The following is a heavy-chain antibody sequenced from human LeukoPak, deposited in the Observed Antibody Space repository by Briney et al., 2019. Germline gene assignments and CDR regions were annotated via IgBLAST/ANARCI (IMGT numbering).Heavy chain of an antibody. CDR3: AKAGTLDTAMMHFDY. V-gene: IGHV3-30*02. CDR1: GFTFSSYG. CDR2: IRDDGSNK. Sequence: PGGSLRLSCAASGFTFSSYGMHWVRQAPGKGLEGVAFIRDDGSNKYYADSVKGRFTISRDNSKNTLYLQMNSLRAEDTAVYYCAKAGTLDTAMMHFDYWGQGTLVTVSS. J-gene: IGHJ4*02. D-gene: IGHD5-18*01.